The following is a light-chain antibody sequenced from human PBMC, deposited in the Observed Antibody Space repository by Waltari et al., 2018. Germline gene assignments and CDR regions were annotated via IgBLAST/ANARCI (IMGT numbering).Light chain of an antibody. V-gene: IGKV3-15*01. Sequence: EVVLTQSPDMLSLSPGESATLSCRASQSVTTNFAWYQQQPGQPPRLLIDGAATRATGIPARFSGSGSGTDFTLTISSLQSEDFGVYYCQQYDNWPPYTFGQGTKLEMK. CDR3: QQYDNWPPYT. J-gene: IGKJ2*01. CDR1: QSVTTN. CDR2: GAA.